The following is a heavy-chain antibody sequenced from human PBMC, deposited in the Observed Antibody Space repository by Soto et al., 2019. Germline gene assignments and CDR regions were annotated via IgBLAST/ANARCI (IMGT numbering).Heavy chain of an antibody. J-gene: IGHJ6*02. CDR2: ISYDGSNK. D-gene: IGHD5-18*01. CDR3: ARDTVNTAMIGGQYKFYYHGTDV. CDR1: GFAFSSYA. V-gene: IGHV3-30*14. Sequence: GGSLRLSCAASGFAFSSYAMHWVRQAPGKGLEWVAVISYDGSNKYYADSVKGRFTISVDSSKNTVHLQMNSLRAEDTAIYYCARDTVNTAMIGGQYKFYYHGTDVWGQGTSVTVSS.